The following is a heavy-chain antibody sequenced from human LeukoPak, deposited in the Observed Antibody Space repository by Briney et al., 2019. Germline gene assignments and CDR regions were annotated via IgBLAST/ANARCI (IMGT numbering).Heavy chain of an antibody. CDR1: GFTFSSFA. J-gene: IGHJ4*02. D-gene: IGHD3-22*01. Sequence: GGSLRLSCAASGFTFSSFAMSWVRQAPGKGLEWVTTINSSGGKNYAESVKGRFTISRDNAKNSLYLQMNSLRAEDTAVYYCARDLPDYYDSSGYPPFYWGQGTLVTVSS. CDR3: ARDLPDYYDSSGYPPFY. CDR2: INSSGGK. V-gene: IGHV3-23*01.